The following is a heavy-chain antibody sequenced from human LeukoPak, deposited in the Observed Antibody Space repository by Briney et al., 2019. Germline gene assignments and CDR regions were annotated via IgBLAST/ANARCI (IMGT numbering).Heavy chain of an antibody. CDR3: ATARTLRVTTSFDY. D-gene: IGHD4-17*01. J-gene: IGHJ4*02. CDR1: GFTFSSYA. V-gene: IGHV3-23*01. CDR2: ISGPGGST. Sequence: GGSLRLSCAASGFTFSSYAMSWIRQAPGKGLEWVSAISGPGGSTYYADSVKGRFTISRDSSKKTLYLQMNSLRAEDTAVYYCATARTLRVTTSFDYWGQGALVTVSS.